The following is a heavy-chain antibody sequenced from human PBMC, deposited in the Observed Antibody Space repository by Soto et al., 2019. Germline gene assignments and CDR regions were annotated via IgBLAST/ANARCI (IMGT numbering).Heavy chain of an antibody. Sequence: HPGGSLRLSCAASGFTFTYYALSWVRQAPGKGLEWVSSISGSGDATYYADSVKGRFIVSGNNSKNTLFLHMNNLRAEDTAVYYCAKNMGDFWRGSYGILDYWGQGTQVTVSS. J-gene: IGHJ4*02. D-gene: IGHD3-3*01. CDR3: AKNMGDFWRGSYGILDY. V-gene: IGHV3-23*01. CDR1: GFTFTYYA. CDR2: ISGSGDAT.